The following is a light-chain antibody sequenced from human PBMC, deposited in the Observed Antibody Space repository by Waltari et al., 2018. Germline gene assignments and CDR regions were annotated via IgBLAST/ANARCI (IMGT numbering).Light chain of an antibody. V-gene: IGKV3-11*01. CDR2: AAS. J-gene: IGKJ5*01. Sequence: EIVLTQSPATRSLSPGERATLSCRASQSVSDYLAWYQQKPGQAPRLLISAASNSATGIPARFSGSGSGTDFTLTISSLEPEDFAFYYCQQRSNWPISFGQGTRLEIK. CDR3: QQRSNWPIS. CDR1: QSVSDY.